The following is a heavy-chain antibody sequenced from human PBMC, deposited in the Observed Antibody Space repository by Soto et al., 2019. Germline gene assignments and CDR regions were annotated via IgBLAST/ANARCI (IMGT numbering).Heavy chain of an antibody. J-gene: IGHJ6*02. Sequence: LRLSCAASGFTFSSYSMNWVRQAPGKGLEWVSSISSSSSYIYYADSVKGRFTISRDNAKNSLYLQMNSLRAEDTAVYYCARLWQSSSFENYYYYGMGVDPNGMDVWGQGTTVTVSS. CDR1: GFTFSSYS. V-gene: IGHV3-21*01. CDR3: ARLWQSSSFENYYYYGMGVDPNGMDV. CDR2: ISSSSSYI. D-gene: IGHD4-17*01.